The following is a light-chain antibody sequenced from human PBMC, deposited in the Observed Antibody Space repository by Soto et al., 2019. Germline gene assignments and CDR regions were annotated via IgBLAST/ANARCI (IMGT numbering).Light chain of an antibody. J-gene: IGLJ1*01. CDR3: CSYAGSYKGV. V-gene: IGLV2-11*01. Sequence: QSALTQPRSVSGSPGQPVTISCTGTSSDVGGYNYVSWYQQHPGKAPKLMIYDVSKRPSGVPDRFSGSKSGNTASLTISGLQAEDEADYYCCSYAGSYKGVFGTGTKLTVL. CDR2: DVS. CDR1: SSDVGGYNY.